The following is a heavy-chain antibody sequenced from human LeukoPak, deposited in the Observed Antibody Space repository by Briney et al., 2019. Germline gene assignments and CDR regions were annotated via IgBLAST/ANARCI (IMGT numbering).Heavy chain of an antibody. D-gene: IGHD4-17*01. CDR2: ISGSGGVT. Sequence: GGSLRLSCAASGFTFSSYIMNWVRQAPGKGLEWVSTISGSGGVTDYVDSVKGRFTISRDNSKNTLYLQMNTLRAEDTAVYYCAKVHYGDIIYFDYWGQGALVTVSS. V-gene: IGHV3-23*01. J-gene: IGHJ4*02. CDR1: GFTFSSYI. CDR3: AKVHYGDIIYFDY.